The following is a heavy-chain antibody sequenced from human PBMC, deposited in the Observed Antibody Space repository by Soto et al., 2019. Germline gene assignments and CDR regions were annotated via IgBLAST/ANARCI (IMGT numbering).Heavy chain of an antibody. D-gene: IGHD6-13*01. V-gene: IGHV1-18*01. J-gene: IGHJ6*02. Sequence: ASVKVTCKASGYTLTTYGISWLRQAPGQGLEWMGWISVYNGNTNYAQKVQGRVTMTTDTSTSTAYKELRSLKSENTAVYYWAPPPLLSGSSSWYYYGMDVWGQGTTVTVSS. CDR3: APPPLLSGSSSWYYYGMDV. CDR2: ISVYNGNT. CDR1: GYTLTTYG.